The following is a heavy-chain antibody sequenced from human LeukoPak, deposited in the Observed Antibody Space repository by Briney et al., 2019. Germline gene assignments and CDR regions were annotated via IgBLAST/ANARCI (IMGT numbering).Heavy chain of an antibody. V-gene: IGHV4-39*01. D-gene: IGHD6-19*01. CDR2: IYYSGST. J-gene: IGHJ4*02. Sequence: SSETLSLTCTVSGGSISSSSYYWGWIRQPPGKGLEWIGSIYYSGSTYYNPSLKSRVTISVDTSKNQFSLKLSSVTAADTAVYYCARGYSTGWRFDYWGQGTLVTVSS. CDR3: ARGYSTGWRFDY. CDR1: GGSISSSSYY.